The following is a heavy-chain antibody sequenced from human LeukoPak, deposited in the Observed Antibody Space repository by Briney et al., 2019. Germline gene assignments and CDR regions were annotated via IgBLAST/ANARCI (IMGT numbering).Heavy chain of an antibody. Sequence: PSETLSLTCAVYGGSFSGYYWSWIRQPPGKGLEWIGGINHSGSTKYNPSLKSRVTISVDTSKIQFSLKLSSVTAADTAVYYCARGAEKEKWFDPWGQGTLVTFSS. CDR1: GGSFSGYY. CDR3: ARGAEKEKWFDP. J-gene: IGHJ5*02. CDR2: INHSGST. V-gene: IGHV4-34*01.